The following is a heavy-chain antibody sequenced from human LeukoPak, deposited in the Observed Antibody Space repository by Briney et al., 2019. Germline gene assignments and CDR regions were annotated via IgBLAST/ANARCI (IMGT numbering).Heavy chain of an antibody. CDR2: INWNGGST. CDR1: GFTFDDYG. J-gene: IGHJ5*02. Sequence: GGSLRLSCAVSGFTFDDYGMSWVRQAPGKGLEWVSGINWNGGSTGYADSVKGRFTISRDNAKNSLYLQMNSLRAEDMAVYYCAGSGRLLWFGETKNWFDPWGQGTLVTVSS. D-gene: IGHD3-10*01. CDR3: AGSGRLLWFGETKNWFDP. V-gene: IGHV3-20*04.